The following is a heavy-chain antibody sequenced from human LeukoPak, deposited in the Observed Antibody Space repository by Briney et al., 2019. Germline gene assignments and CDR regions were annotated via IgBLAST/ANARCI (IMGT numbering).Heavy chain of an antibody. CDR1: GFTFSSYG. V-gene: IGHV3-33*01. CDR2: IWYDGSNK. CDR3: AFSGSGWYSFDY. Sequence: HPGRSLRLSCAASGFTFSSYGMHWVRQAPGKGLEWVAVIWYDGSNKYYGDSVKGRFTISRDNSKNTLYLQMNSLRAEDTAVYYCAFSGSGWYSFDYWGQGTLVTVSS. J-gene: IGHJ4*02. D-gene: IGHD6-19*01.